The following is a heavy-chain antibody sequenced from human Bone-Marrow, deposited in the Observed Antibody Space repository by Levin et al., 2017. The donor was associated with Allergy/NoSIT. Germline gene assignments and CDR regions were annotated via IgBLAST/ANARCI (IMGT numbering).Heavy chain of an antibody. V-gene: IGHV3-21*01. J-gene: IGHJ4*02. CDR1: GFTFSTYS. CDR3: ARDELPFDY. Sequence: PGGSLRLSCAASGFTFSTYSMTWVRQAPGKGLEWVSSISSSSSYVHYADSVRGRFTISRDNAKNSVYLQVNGMRAEDTAVYYCARDELPFDYWGQGTLVTVSS. D-gene: IGHD3-10*01. CDR2: ISSSSSYV.